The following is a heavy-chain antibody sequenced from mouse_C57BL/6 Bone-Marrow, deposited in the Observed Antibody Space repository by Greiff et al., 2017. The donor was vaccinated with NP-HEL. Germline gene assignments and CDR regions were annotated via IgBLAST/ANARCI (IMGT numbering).Heavy chain of an antibody. D-gene: IGHD1-1*01. CDR2: ISYSGST. CDR3: ARAHYGSSSYYAMDY. J-gene: IGHJ4*01. V-gene: IGHV3-1*01. Sequence: EVKLQESGPGMVKPSQSLSLTCSVTGYSITSGYDWHWIRHFPGNKLEWMGYISYSGSTNYNPSLKSRISITHDTSKNHFFLKLNSVTTEDTATYYCARAHYGSSSYYAMDYWGQGTSVTVSS. CDR1: GYSITSGYD.